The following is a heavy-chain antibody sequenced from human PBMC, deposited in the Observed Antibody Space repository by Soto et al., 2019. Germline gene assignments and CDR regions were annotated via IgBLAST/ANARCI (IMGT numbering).Heavy chain of an antibody. V-gene: IGHV4-61*01. CDR1: GGSVSSGSYY. D-gene: IGHD6-13*01. CDR2: IYYSGST. J-gene: IGHJ5*02. CDR3: ARDRPGQQRGSWFDP. Sequence: KTSETLSLTCTVSGGSVSSGSYYWSWIRQPPGKGLEWIGYIYYSGSTNYNPSLKSRVTISVDTSKNQFSLKLSSVTAADTAVYYCARDRPGQQRGSWFDPWGQGTLVTVSS.